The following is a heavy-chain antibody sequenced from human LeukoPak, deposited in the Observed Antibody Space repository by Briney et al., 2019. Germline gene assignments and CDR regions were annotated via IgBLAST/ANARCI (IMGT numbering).Heavy chain of an antibody. V-gene: IGHV1-2*02. Sequence: ASVKVSCKASGYTFTGYYMHWVRQAPGQGLEWMGWINPNSGGTNYAQKFQGRVTMTRDTSISTAYMELSRLRSDDTAMYYCARMNFDNSAYYYGALLWGQGTLVTVSS. CDR3: ARMNFDNSAYYYGALL. D-gene: IGHD3-22*01. J-gene: IGHJ4*02. CDR1: GYTFTGYY. CDR2: INPNSGGT.